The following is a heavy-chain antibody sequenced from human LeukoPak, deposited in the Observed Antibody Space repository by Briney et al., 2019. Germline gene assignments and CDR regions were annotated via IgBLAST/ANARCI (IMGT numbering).Heavy chain of an antibody. CDR1: GFTFSSYA. V-gene: IGHV3-23*01. CDR3: AKDHKRVARGFVRLHYYYYMDV. Sequence: GGSLRLSCAASGFTFSSYAMSWVRQAPGRGLEWVSAISGSGGSTYYADSVKGRFTISRDNSKNTLYLQMNSLRAEDTAVYYCAKDHKRVARGFVRLHYYYYMDVWGKGTTVTVSS. CDR2: ISGSGGST. D-gene: IGHD3-10*01. J-gene: IGHJ6*03.